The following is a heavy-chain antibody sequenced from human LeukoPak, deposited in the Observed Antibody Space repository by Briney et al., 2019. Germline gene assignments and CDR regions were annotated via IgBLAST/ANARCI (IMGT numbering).Heavy chain of an antibody. CDR1: GGSISSYY. CDR3: AGGVAVVGAADY. D-gene: IGHD6-13*01. J-gene: IGHJ4*02. V-gene: IGHV4-59*01. CDR2: RDKSGWS. Sequence: PSETLSLTCTVSGGSISSYYWSWIRQAPGKGLEWIGYRDKSGWSKFNPSLESRVSISVDMSENQFSLKVTSVSAADTAVYYCAGGVAVVGAADYWGQGTLVTVSS.